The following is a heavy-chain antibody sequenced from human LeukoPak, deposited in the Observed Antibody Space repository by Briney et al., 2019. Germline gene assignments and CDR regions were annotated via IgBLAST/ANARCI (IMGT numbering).Heavy chain of an antibody. CDR3: AREGRHYSDRSGYWGSFDF. D-gene: IGHD3-22*01. Sequence: GAPVKVSCKASGGTFSSYAISWVRQAPGQGLEWMGRIIPILGIANYAQKFQGRVTITADKSTSTAYMELSSLRSEDTATYYCAREGRHYSDRSGYWGSFDFWGQGTLVTVSS. CDR2: IIPILGIA. J-gene: IGHJ4*02. CDR1: GGTFSSYA. V-gene: IGHV1-69*04.